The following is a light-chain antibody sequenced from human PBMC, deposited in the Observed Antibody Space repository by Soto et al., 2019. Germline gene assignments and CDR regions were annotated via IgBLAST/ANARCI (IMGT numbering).Light chain of an antibody. CDR2: NNN. J-gene: IGLJ3*02. CDR3: PVWDDSLNCVV. CDR1: SSNIGSHT. V-gene: IGLV1-44*01. Sequence: QSVLTQPPSASGTPGQRVTISCSGSSSNIGSHTVNWYQQLRGTAPKLLLFNNNQRPSGVPDRFSGSKSGSSGSRDISGLWSEDEADYYCPVWDDSLNCVVFGGGTKVTVL.